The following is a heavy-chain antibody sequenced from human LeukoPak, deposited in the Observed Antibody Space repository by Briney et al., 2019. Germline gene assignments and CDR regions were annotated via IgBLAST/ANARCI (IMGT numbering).Heavy chain of an antibody. Sequence: GASVKVSCKASGGTFSSYAVSWVRQAPGQGLEWMGRIIPILGIANYAQKFQGRVTITADKSTSTAYMELSSLRSEDTAVYYCARGPYRSSWYYFFDYWGQGNLLT. D-gene: IGHD6-13*01. CDR3: ARGPYRSSWYYFFDY. V-gene: IGHV1-69*04. CDR1: GGTFSSYA. J-gene: IGHJ4*02. CDR2: IIPILGIA.